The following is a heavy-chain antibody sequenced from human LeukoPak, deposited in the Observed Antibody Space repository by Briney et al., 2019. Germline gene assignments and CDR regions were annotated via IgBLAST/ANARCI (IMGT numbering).Heavy chain of an antibody. CDR1: GGSISSYY. V-gene: IGHV4-59*01. CDR2: IYYSGST. CDR3: ARNRRYSSSSPFDY. D-gene: IGHD6-6*01. J-gene: IGHJ4*02. Sequence: PSETLSLTCTVSGGSISSYYWSWIRQPPGKGLEWIGYIYYSGSTNYNPSLKSRVTISVDTSKNQFSLKLSSVTAADTAVYYCARNRRYSSSSPFDYWGQGTLVTVSS.